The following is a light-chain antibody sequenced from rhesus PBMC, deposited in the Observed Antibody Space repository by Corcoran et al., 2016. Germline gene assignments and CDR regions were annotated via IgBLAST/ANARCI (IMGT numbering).Light chain of an antibody. CDR3: QQHNSYPLT. CDR1: QGISNY. J-gene: IGKJ4*01. V-gene: IGKV1S14*01. CDR2: YAS. Sequence: DIQMTQSPSSLSASVGYTVTITCRASQGISNYLAWYQQKTGKAPKPLIYYASNLESGVPARFSGSGSGTEFTSTISSLQPEDLSTYYCQQHNSYPLTFGGGTKVEIK.